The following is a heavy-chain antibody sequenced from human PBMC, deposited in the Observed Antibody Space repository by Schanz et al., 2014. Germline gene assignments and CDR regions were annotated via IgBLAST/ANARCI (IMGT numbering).Heavy chain of an antibody. D-gene: IGHD1-26*01. V-gene: IGHV3-30*02. CDR2: INYDGRNK. CDR1: GFVFTNYG. J-gene: IGHJ4*02. CDR3: AKDLLPAKYYVDY. Sequence: QVQLVESGGGVVQPGGSLRLSCAASGFVFTNYGIHWVRQAPGKGLEWVSFINYDGRNKYYADSVKGRFTISRDNSKNSVYLQMTSLRGDDTAVYYCAKDLLPAKYYVDYWGQGTLVTVSS.